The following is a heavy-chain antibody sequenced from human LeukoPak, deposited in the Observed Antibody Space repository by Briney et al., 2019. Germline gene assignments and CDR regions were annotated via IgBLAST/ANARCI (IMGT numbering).Heavy chain of an antibody. CDR3: ARHRRDHDFWSGSNPTHYYYYMDV. CDR1: GGSISSSSYY. CDR2: IYDSGHT. V-gene: IGHV4-39*01. D-gene: IGHD3-3*01. J-gene: IGHJ6*03. Sequence: KASETLSLTCTVSGGSISSSSYYWGWIRQPPGNGLEWIGTIYDSGHTYYNPSLKSRVTISVDTSKNQFSLKLSSVTAADTAVYYCARHRRDHDFWSGSNPTHYYYYMDVWGKGTTVTVSS.